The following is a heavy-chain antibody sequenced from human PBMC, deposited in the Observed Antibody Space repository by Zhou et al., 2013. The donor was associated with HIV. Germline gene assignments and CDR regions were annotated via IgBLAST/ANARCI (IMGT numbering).Heavy chain of an antibody. CDR2: IVVGSGNT. CDR1: GFTFTRSA. V-gene: IGHV1-58*02. J-gene: IGHJ6*03. D-gene: IGHD3-3*01. Sequence: QMQLVQSGPEVKKPGTSVKVSCKASGFTFTRSAMQWVRQARGQRLEWIGWIVVGSGNTNYAQKFQGRVTITTDESTSTAYMELSSLRSEDTAVYYCAWARYYDFWSGYSHHYYYYMDVWGKGTTVTVSS. CDR3: AWARYYDFWSGYSHHYYYYMDV.